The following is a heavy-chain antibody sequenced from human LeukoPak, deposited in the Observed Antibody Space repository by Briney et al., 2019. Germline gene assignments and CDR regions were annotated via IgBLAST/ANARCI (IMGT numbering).Heavy chain of an antibody. D-gene: IGHD6-13*01. CDR3: AKDGLTAGRSWYFGGEIDY. CDR1: GFTFSSYA. J-gene: IGHJ4*02. V-gene: IGHV3-30*18. Sequence: PGGSLRLSCAASGFTFSSYAMSWVRQAPGKGLEWVAVISYDGSNKYYADSVKGRFTISRDNSKNTLYLQMNSLRAEDTAVYYCAKDGLTAGRSWYFGGEIDYWGQGTLVTVSS. CDR2: ISYDGSNK.